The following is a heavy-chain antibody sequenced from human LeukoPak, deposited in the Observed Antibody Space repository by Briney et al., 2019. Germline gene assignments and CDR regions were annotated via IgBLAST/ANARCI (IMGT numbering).Heavy chain of an antibody. D-gene: IGHD6-13*01. V-gene: IGHV5-10-1*01. J-gene: IGHJ5*02. CDR3: ARIRIAAKNWFDP. CDR1: GYIFTSYW. CDR2: IDPSDSYT. Sequence: GESLKISCKGSGYIFTSYWITWVRQMPGKGLEWMGRIDPSDSYTNYSPSFQGHVTISADKSISTAYLQWSSLKASDTAMYYCARIRIAAKNWFDPWGQGTLVTVSS.